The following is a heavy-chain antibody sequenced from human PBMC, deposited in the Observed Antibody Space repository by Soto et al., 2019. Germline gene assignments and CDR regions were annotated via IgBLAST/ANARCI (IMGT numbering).Heavy chain of an antibody. CDR3: ARHGRIAAARYYYYMDV. CDR2: IYPGDSDT. V-gene: IGHV5-51*01. CDR1: GYSFTSYW. Sequence: GESLKISCKGSGYSFTSYWIGWVRQMPGKGLEWMGIIYPGDSDTRYSPSFQGQVTISADKSISTAYLQWSSLKASDTAMYYCARHGRIAAARYYYYMDVWGKGTTVTVSS. D-gene: IGHD6-13*01. J-gene: IGHJ6*03.